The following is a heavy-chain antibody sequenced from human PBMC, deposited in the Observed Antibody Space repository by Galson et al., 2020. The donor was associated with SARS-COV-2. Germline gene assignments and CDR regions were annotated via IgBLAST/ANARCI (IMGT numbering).Heavy chain of an antibody. V-gene: IGHV3-11*01. D-gene: IGHD3-22*01. J-gene: IGHJ4*02. CDR3: ARRPDYYDSRTFVYD. CDR1: GFTFSDYY. Sequence: GGSLRLSCAASGFTFSDYYMSWIRQAPGKGLEWVSYISRSGSSTFYADSLKGRVTISRDNAKNSLYLQMSSLRVEDTAVYYCARRPDYYDSRTFVYDWGQGTLVTVSS. CDR2: ISRSGSST.